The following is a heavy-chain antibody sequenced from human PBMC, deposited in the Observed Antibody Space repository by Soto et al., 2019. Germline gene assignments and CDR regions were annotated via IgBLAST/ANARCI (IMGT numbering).Heavy chain of an antibody. J-gene: IGHJ4*02. CDR2: IYYSGST. CDR3: ARALNHDYGDYTSDY. CDR1: GGSLSSYY. V-gene: IGHV4-59*01. Sequence: SETLSLTCTVSGGSLSSYYWSWIRQPPGKGLEWIGYIYYSGSTNYNPSLKSRVTISVDTSKNQFSLKLSSVTAADTAVYYCARALNHDYGDYTSDYWGQGTLVTV. D-gene: IGHD4-17*01.